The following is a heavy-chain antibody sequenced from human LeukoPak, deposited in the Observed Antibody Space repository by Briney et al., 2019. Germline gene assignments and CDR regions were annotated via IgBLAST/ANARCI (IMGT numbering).Heavy chain of an antibody. Sequence: SETLSLTCTVSGGSISTYYWSWIRQPPGEGLEWIGYIYYTGSTNYNPSLKSRVTISLDTSKNHFSLKLSSVTAADTAVYYCARVSPYSSGWYYFDYWGQGTLVTVSS. CDR1: GGSISTYY. D-gene: IGHD6-19*01. V-gene: IGHV4-59*01. J-gene: IGHJ4*02. CDR2: IYYTGST. CDR3: ARVSPYSSGWYYFDY.